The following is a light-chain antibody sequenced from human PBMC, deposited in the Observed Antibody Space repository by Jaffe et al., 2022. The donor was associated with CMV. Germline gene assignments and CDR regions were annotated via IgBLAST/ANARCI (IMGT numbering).Light chain of an antibody. CDR1: SGSIASSY. V-gene: IGLV6-57*04. Sequence: NFMLTQPHSVSESPGKTITISCTRSSGSIASSYVQWYQQRPGSAPTTIIFEDDERPSGVPGRFSGSIDSSSNSASLTISGLKTEDEADYYCQSYDINNVIFGGGTKLTVL. J-gene: IGLJ2*01. CDR3: QSYDINNVI. CDR2: EDD.